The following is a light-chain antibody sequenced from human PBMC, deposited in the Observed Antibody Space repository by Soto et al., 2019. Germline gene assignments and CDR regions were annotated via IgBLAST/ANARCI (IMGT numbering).Light chain of an antibody. CDR3: SSYTSSSTLYV. CDR1: SSDVGGYNY. CDR2: DVN. Sequence: QSVLTQPASVSGSPGQSITISCTGTSSDVGGYNYVSWYQQHPGKAPKLTIYDVNNRPSGGSDRFSGSKSGNTATLPISGLQAEDDADYYCSSYTSSSTLYVDVTGTKLTVL. J-gene: IGLJ1*01. V-gene: IGLV2-14*01.